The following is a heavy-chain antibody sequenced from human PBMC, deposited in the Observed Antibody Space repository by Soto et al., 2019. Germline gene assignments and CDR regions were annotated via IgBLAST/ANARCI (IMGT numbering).Heavy chain of an antibody. CDR2: INPSGGRT. V-gene: IGHV1-46*01. J-gene: IGHJ4*02. CDR1: GYTFTSYY. CDR3: ARGPSCGGDCYLFDY. Sequence: QVLLVQSGAEVTRPGASVKVSCKASGYTFTSYYMHWVRQAPGQGLEWMAMINPSGGRTKYAQIFQGRVTLTGYPSTGTVDMELSSLTSEDTAIYYCARGPSCGGDCYLFDYWGQGTQVTVSS. D-gene: IGHD2-21*02.